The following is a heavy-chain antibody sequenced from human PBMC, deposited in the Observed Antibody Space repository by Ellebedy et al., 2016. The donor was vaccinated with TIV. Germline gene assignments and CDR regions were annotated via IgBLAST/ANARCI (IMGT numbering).Heavy chain of an antibody. CDR1: GFTFSSYG. D-gene: IGHD2/OR15-2a*01. Sequence: GESLKISXAASGFTFSSYGMHWVRQAPGKGLEWVAVISYDGSNKYYADSVKGRFTISRDNSKNTLYLQMNSLRAEDTAVYYCAKGLNTYFDYWGQGTLVTVSS. J-gene: IGHJ4*02. CDR3: AKGLNTYFDY. V-gene: IGHV3-30*18. CDR2: ISYDGSNK.